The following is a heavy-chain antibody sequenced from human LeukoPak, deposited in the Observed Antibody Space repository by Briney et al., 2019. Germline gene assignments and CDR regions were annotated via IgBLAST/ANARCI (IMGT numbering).Heavy chain of an antibody. CDR2: ISPYNGNT. V-gene: IGHV1-18*01. J-gene: IGHJ4*02. CDR3: ARDSRSAYEKCDY. D-gene: IGHD3-16*01. CDR1: GYTFTSYG. Sequence: GASVKVSCKASGYTFTSYGISWVRQAPGQGLEWMGWISPYNGNTNYAQKLQGRVTMTTDTSTSTVYMEVRGLRSDDTAVYYCARDSRSAYEKCDYWGQGTLVTVSS.